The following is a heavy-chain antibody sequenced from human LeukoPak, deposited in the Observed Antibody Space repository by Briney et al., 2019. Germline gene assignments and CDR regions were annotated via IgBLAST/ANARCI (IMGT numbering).Heavy chain of an antibody. Sequence: GGSLRLSCAASGFAFSNCAMSWVRQPPGKGLEWVSAVSDDGAKTWYADSVKGRFTISRDNSKNTVSLQMTNLRADDTARYYCVKEERGYSCGDYWGQGTLVTVSS. V-gene: IGHV3-23*01. J-gene: IGHJ4*02. D-gene: IGHD5-18*01. CDR1: GFAFSNCA. CDR3: VKEERGYSCGDY. CDR2: VSDDGAKT.